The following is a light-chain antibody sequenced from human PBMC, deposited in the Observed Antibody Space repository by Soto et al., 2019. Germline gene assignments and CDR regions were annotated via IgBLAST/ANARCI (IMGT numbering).Light chain of an antibody. CDR3: QQYGDSRWT. Sequence: VLTQSPGTLSLSPGERAALSCRASQSVTSSFLAWYQQKPGQAPRLLIYSASHRATGIPDRFSGSESGTDFTLTISRLEPEDLAVYYCQQYGDSRWTFGQGTKVDI. V-gene: IGKV3-20*01. CDR1: QSVTSSF. J-gene: IGKJ1*01. CDR2: SAS.